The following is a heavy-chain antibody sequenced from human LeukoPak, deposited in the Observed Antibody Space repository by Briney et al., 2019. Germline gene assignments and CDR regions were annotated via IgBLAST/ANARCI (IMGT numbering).Heavy chain of an antibody. V-gene: IGHV1-24*01. D-gene: IGHD3-10*01. J-gene: IGHJ4*02. CDR3: ARDRGLAPVDY. CDR2: FDPEDGET. Sequence: ASVKVSCKVSGYTLTELSMHWVRQAPGKGLEWMGGFDPEDGETIYAQKFQGRVTMTRDTSTSTVYMELSSLRSEDTAVYYCARDRGLAPVDYWGQGTLVTVSS. CDR1: GYTLTELS.